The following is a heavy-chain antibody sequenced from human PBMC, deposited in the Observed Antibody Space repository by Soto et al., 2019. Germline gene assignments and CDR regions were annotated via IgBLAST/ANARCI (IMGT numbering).Heavy chain of an antibody. V-gene: IGHV1-69*01. CDR2: FIPVYRTL. CDR1: GGSFGNSA. J-gene: IGHJ4*02. D-gene: IGHD3-3*01. Sequence: QVQLGQSGAEVKKPGSSVKVSCKASGGSFGNSAINWVRQTPGQGLEWLGGFIPVYRTLNDAQKFQGRVKITADESTGTAFMTLSSLASDDTAVYYCSTGVIWIGYFTVDSWGQGTRVTVSS. CDR3: STGVIWIGYFTVDS.